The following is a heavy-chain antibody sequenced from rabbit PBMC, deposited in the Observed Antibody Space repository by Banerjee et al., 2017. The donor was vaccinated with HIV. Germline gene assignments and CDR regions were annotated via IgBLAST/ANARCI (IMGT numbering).Heavy chain of an antibody. V-gene: IGHV1S45*01. J-gene: IGHJ4*01. D-gene: IGHD4-1*01. CDR1: GFSFSSSYN. CDR3: ARDLAGVIGWNFNL. CDR2: IYTGSSANT. Sequence: QEQLEESGGGLVQPEGSLTLTCTASGFSFSSSYNMCWVRQAPGKGLEWIACIYTGSSANTYYASWAKGRFTISKTSWTTVTLQMTSLTAADTASYFCARDLAGVIGWNFNLWGPGTLVTVS.